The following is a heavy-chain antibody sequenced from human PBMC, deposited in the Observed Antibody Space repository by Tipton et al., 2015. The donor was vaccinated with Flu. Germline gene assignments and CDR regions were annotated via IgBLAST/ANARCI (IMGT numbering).Heavy chain of an antibody. CDR3: VRKGFGDY. V-gene: IGHV3-7*01. J-gene: IGHJ4*02. D-gene: IGHD3-10*01. CDR2: IKQDGSER. Sequence: QLVQSGGGLVQPGGSLRLSCAASGFTFSDYWMAWVRQAPGKGLEWVANIKQDGSERYYVDSVKGRFTISRDNAKNPLFLQMNILRADDTAVYYCVRKGFGDYWGQGILVTVSS. CDR1: GFTFSDYW.